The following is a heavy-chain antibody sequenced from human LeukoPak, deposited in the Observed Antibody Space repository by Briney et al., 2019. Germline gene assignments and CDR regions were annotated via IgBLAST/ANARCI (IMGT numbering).Heavy chain of an antibody. D-gene: IGHD6-13*01. CDR2: IIPIFGTA. CDR3: ARAAAGYYYYYYMDV. CDR1: GYTFTSYG. J-gene: IGHJ6*03. Sequence: GASVKVSCKASGYTFTSYGISWVRQAPGQGLEWMGGIIPIFGTANYAQKFQGRVTITADKSTSTAYMELSSLRSEDTAVYYCARAAAGYYYYYYMDVWGKGTTVTVSS. V-gene: IGHV1-69*06.